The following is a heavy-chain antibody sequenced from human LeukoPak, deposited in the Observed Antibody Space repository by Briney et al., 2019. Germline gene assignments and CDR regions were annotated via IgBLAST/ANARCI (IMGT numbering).Heavy chain of an antibody. V-gene: IGHV4-59*01. CDR1: GGSINSYY. Sequence: PSETLSLTCTVSGGSINSYYWSWIRQPPGKGLEWIGYVYYTGSTYYNPSLKSRVTISVDTSKNQFSLKLNSVTAADTAVYYCARDSSTVTTRHFDYWGQGTLVTVSS. J-gene: IGHJ4*02. D-gene: IGHD4-17*01. CDR2: VYYTGST. CDR3: ARDSSTVTTRHFDY.